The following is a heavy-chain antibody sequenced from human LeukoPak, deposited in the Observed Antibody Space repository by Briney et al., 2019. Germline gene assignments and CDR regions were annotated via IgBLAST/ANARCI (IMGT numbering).Heavy chain of an antibody. J-gene: IGHJ4*02. Sequence: SSVKVSCKASGGTFSSYTISWVRQAPGQGLEWMGRIIPILGIANYAQKFQGRVTITAGKSTSTAYMELSSLRSEDTAVYYCARDPYSNYPFDYWGQGTLVTVSS. D-gene: IGHD4-11*01. CDR1: GGTFSSYT. CDR2: IIPILGIA. V-gene: IGHV1-69*04. CDR3: ARDPYSNYPFDY.